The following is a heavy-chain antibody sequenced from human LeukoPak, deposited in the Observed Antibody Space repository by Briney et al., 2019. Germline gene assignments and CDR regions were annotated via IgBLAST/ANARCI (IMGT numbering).Heavy chain of an antibody. J-gene: IGHJ4*02. Sequence: PGGSLRLSCAASGFTFSDYYMSWIRQAPGKGLEWVSYISSSGSTIYYADSVQGRFTISRDNAKNSLFLQMNSLRAEDTAVYYCARDPLVVVGAADYWGQGTLVTVSS. V-gene: IGHV3-11*01. CDR2: ISSSGSTI. D-gene: IGHD2-15*01. CDR1: GFTFSDYY. CDR3: ARDPLVVVGAADY.